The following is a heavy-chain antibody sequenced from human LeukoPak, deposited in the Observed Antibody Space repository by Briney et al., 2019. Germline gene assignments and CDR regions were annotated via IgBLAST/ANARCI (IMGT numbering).Heavy chain of an antibody. CDR1: GGSISSGDYY. V-gene: IGHV4-30-4*08. CDR3: ARDPSGYCSGPSCYTRGWFDP. CDR2: IFCSRST. D-gene: IGHD2-2*02. Sequence: SETLSLTCTVSGGSISSGDYYWSWIRQPPGKGLDWIGYIFCSRSTKYNPSFKSRVTLSLDTSKNQFSLKLSSVTAADTAVYYCARDPSGYCSGPSCYTRGWFDPWGQGTLVTVSS. J-gene: IGHJ5*02.